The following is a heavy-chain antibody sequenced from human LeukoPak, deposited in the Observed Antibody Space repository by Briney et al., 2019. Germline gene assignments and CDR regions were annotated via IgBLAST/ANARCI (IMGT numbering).Heavy chain of an antibody. CDR1: GYTFTGFY. CDR2: INPNSGGT. Sequence: GASVKVSCKSSGYTFTGFYMHWVRQAPGQGLEWMGWINPNSGGTRYAQKFQARVTMTRDTSISTAYMELSSLRSDDTAVYYCARQYSSGWRNIDTFNIWGQGTMVTVSS. CDR3: ARQYSSGWRNIDTFNI. V-gene: IGHV1-2*02. D-gene: IGHD6-19*01. J-gene: IGHJ3*02.